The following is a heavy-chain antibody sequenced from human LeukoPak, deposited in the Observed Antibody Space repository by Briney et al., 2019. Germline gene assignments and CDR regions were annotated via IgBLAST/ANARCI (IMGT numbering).Heavy chain of an antibody. Sequence: RSGGSLRLSCAASGFTFRKYGMHWVRQAPGKGLEWVAFIRYDGSNKDYIDSVKGRFTISRDNSKNTLSLQMNSLRAEHTAVYYCAKDLASEWELRPFDYWGQGTLVTVSS. J-gene: IGHJ4*02. D-gene: IGHD1-26*01. CDR3: AKDLASEWELRPFDY. V-gene: IGHV3-30*02. CDR2: IRYDGSNK. CDR1: GFTFRKYG.